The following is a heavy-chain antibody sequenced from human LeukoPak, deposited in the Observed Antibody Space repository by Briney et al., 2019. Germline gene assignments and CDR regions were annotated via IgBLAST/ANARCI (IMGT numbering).Heavy chain of an antibody. CDR1: GFTFSIYA. Sequence: GGSLRLSCAASGFTFSIYAMSWVRQVPGMGMEWVSAISGSGSGGITYYADSVKGRFTISRDNSKNTVYLQMNSLRAGDTAVYYCARIYSGSHYSWGQGTLVTISS. V-gene: IGHV3-23*01. CDR3: ARIYSGSHYS. CDR2: ISGSGSGGIT. J-gene: IGHJ4*02. D-gene: IGHD1-26*01.